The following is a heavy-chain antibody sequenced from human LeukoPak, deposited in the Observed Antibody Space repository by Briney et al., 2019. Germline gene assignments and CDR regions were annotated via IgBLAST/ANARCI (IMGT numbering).Heavy chain of an antibody. CDR2: ISSSSSTI. V-gene: IGHV3-48*01. CDR3: ARGYCSSTSCSQVIY. D-gene: IGHD2-2*01. J-gene: IGHJ4*02. Sequence: GGSLRLSCAASGFTFSSYSMNWVRQAPGKGLEWVSYISSSSSTIYYADSVKGRFTISRDNAKNSLYLQMNSLRAEDTAVYYCARGYCSSTSCSQVIYWGQGTLVTVSS. CDR1: GFTFSSYS.